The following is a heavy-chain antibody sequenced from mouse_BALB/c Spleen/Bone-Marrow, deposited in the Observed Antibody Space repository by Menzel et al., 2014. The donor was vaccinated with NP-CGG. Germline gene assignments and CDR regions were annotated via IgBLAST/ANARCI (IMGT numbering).Heavy chain of an antibody. V-gene: IGHV1-4*01. D-gene: IGHD2-1*01. CDR1: GYTFTYYT. CDR3: ARGGNYPCSAMVS. J-gene: IGHJ4*01. CDR2: INPSSGYT. Sequence: QVQLQQSGAELARPGASVKMSCKASGYTFTYYTMHWVKQRPGQGLEWIGYINPSSGYTNYNQKFKDKATLTADKSSSTAYMQLSSLTSDDSPVYYCARGGNYPCSAMVSWGQGPSVTVSS.